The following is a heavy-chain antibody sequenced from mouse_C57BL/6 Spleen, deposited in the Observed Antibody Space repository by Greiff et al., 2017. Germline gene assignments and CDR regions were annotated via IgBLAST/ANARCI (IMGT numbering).Heavy chain of an antibody. CDR3: AREDDGYYGAAGFAY. D-gene: IGHD2-3*01. CDR2: ISRGGGNT. V-gene: IGHV5-9*04. J-gene: IGHJ3*01. Sequence: EVKLMESGGGLVKPGGSLKISCAASGFTFSSYTMSWVRQTPGKRLEWVATISRGGGNTYYPDKVKGRFTISRDNAKNTLYMQMSSLTSEDTAVYYGAREDDGYYGAAGFAYWGKVTLVTVAA. CDR1: GFTFSSYT.